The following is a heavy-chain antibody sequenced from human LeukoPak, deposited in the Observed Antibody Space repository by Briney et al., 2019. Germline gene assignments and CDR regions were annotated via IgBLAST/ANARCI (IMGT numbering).Heavy chain of an antibody. CDR1: GGSISSSSYY. Sequence: SETLSLTCTIAGGSISSSSYYWGWVRQPPVKGLYWIGSISYSGTTYYNPSLKSRVTISVDTSKNQFSLKLSSVTAADTAVYYCASMPFMITFGGVIPHDAFDIWGQGTMVTVSS. V-gene: IGHV4-39*01. CDR3: ASMPFMITFGGVIPHDAFDI. D-gene: IGHD3-16*02. J-gene: IGHJ3*02. CDR2: ISYSGTT.